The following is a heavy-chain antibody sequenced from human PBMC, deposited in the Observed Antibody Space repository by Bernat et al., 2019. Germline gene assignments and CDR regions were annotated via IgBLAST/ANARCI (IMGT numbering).Heavy chain of an antibody. CDR1: GFTFSSYA. V-gene: IGHV3-23*01. Sequence: EVQLLESGGGLVQPGGSLRLSCAASGFTFSSYAMSWVRQAPGKGLEWVSGISGSGGSTYYADSVKGRFTISRDNPKNTLYVQMNNLRAEDTAVYYCARDKAVAGSFTGLYWGQGTLVTVSS. J-gene: IGHJ4*02. CDR2: ISGSGGST. D-gene: IGHD6-19*01. CDR3: ARDKAVAGSFTGLY.